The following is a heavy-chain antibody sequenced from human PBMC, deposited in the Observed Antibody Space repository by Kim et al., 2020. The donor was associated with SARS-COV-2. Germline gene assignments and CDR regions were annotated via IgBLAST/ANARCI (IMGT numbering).Heavy chain of an antibody. V-gene: IGHV3-64D*06. CDR3: VRYGRNYGAFH. J-gene: IGHJ4*02. CDR1: GFTFSDYA. D-gene: IGHD1-7*01. Sequence: GGSMRLSCSASGFTFSDYAIHWVRRAPGMGLQYVSATTRDGDGSFYADSVKDRFSIFRDNSKNTLFLQMSGLRIEDTAIDYCVRYGRNYGAFHWGQGTLFSVS. CDR2: TTRDGDGS.